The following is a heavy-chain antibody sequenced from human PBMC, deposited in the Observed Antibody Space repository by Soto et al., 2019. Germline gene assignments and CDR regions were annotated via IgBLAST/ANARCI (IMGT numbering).Heavy chain of an antibody. CDR1: GFTFSNAW. J-gene: IGHJ6*03. Sequence: GGSLRLSCAASGFTFSNAWMSWVRQAPGKGLEWVGRIKSKTDGGTTDYAAPVKGRFTISRDDSKNTLYLQMNSLKTEDTAVYYCTTADCCSSTSESYYYYYYMDVWGKGTTVTVSS. V-gene: IGHV3-15*01. D-gene: IGHD2-2*01. CDR3: TTADCCSSTSESYYYYYYMDV. CDR2: IKSKTDGGTT.